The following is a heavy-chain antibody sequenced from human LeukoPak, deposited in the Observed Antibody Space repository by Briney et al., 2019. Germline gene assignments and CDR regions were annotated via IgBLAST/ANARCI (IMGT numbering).Heavy chain of an antibody. V-gene: IGHV3-9*01. CDR3: AKDIGAVAGTVNAFDI. J-gene: IGHJ3*02. D-gene: IGHD6-19*01. CDR2: ISWNSGSI. Sequence: GRSLRLSCAASGFTFDDYAMHWVRQAPGKGLEWVSGISWNSGSIGYADSVKGRLTISRDNAKNSLYLQMNSLRAEDTALYYCAKDIGAVAGTVNAFDIWGQGTMVTVSS. CDR1: GFTFDDYA.